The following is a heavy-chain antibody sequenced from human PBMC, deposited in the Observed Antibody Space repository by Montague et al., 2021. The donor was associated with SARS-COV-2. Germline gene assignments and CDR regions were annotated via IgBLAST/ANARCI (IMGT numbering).Heavy chain of an antibody. D-gene: IGHD4-23*01. CDR1: GFTFSNIW. CDR3: TKNGGAHGLDV. CDR2: IKPDASEK. J-gene: IGHJ6*02. Sequence: SLRLSCAASGFTFSNIWMSWVRQAPGKGLEWVANIKPDASEKTYVDSVKGRFSISRDNAKNALYLQMDNLRAEDTAIYYCTKNGGAHGLDVWGQGTSVSVSS. V-gene: IGHV3-7*01.